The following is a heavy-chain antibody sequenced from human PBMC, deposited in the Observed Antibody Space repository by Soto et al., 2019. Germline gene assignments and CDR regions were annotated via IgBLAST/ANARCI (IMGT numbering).Heavy chain of an antibody. CDR1: GFTFSVYW. V-gene: IGHV3-7*01. Sequence: EVQLVESGGGLVQPGGSVRLSCAASGFTFSVYWMSWVRQAPGKGLECVANINQDGSEKYYVDSVKGRFTISRDRSKNSVYLQMNSLRAEVTALYFCARGVVVGGPYGMDVWGQGTTVTVSS. CDR2: INQDGSEK. CDR3: ARGVVVGGPYGMDV. D-gene: IGHD2-15*01. J-gene: IGHJ6*02.